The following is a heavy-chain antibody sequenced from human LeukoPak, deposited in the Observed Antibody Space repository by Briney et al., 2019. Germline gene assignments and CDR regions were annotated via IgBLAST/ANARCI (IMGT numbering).Heavy chain of an antibody. CDR2: IKQDGTDK. D-gene: IGHD3-10*01. CDR1: GFTFSNYW. CDR3: ASPREGLWFGLFD. J-gene: IGHJ4*02. V-gene: IGHV3-7*01. Sequence: GGSLRLSCAASGFTFSNYWMSWVRQAPGKGLEWVANIKQDGTDKYYVDSVKGRFTISRDNAKNSLYLEMNNLRAEDTAVYYCASPREGLWFGLFDWGQGTLVTVSS.